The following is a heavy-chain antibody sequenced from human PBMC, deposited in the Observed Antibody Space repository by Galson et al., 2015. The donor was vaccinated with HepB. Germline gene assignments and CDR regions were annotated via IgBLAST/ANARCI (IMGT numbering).Heavy chain of an antibody. CDR1: GYTFRSFA. D-gene: IGHD2-21*01. V-gene: IGHV1-18*04. CDR3: SRATDVPSHCRSYNCDVFDS. Sequence: SVKVSCKASGYTFRSFAVRWVRQAPGQGLEWMGWISAYPGYDNTHYAEKFQGRLTMTTYTSTNTVYMQLRSLRFDDSAVYYCSRATDVPSHCRSYNCDVFDSWGQGSLVTVCS. CDR2: ISAYPGYDNT. J-gene: IGHJ4*02.